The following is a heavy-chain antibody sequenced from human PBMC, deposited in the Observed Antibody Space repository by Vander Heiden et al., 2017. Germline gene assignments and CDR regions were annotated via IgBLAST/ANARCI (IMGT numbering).Heavy chain of an antibody. V-gene: IGHV4-4*07. CDR3: ARLKTVTTGHFYGMDV. J-gene: IGHJ6*02. CDR1: GGSISGFY. D-gene: IGHD4-4*01. CDR2: IYSTGSS. Sequence: QVQLQESGPGPVKPSETLSLTCPVSGGSISGFYWSWIRQPAGKGLEWIGRIYSTGSSNYNPSLKSRVTMSTDTSKNRFSLRLTSVTAADTAMYFCARLKTVTTGHFYGMDVWGQGTPVTVSS.